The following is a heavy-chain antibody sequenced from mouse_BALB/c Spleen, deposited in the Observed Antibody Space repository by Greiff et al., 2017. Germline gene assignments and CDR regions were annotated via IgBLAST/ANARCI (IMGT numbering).Heavy chain of an antibody. CDR1: GFNIKDYY. D-gene: IGHD1-1*02. J-gene: IGHJ4*01. CDR2: IDPENGNT. CDR3: AMGAMDMDY. Sequence: EVQLQQSGAELVRPGALVKLSCKASGFNIKDYYMHWVKQRPEQGLEWIGWIDPENGNTIYDPKFQGKASITADTSSNTAYLQLSSLTSEDTAVYYCAMGAMDMDYWGQGTSVTVSS. V-gene: IGHV14-1*02.